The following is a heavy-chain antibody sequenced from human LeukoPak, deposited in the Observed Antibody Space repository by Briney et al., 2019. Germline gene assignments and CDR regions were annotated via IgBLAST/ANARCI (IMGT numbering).Heavy chain of an antibody. CDR3: ARSHGGNSGRSEYYYYYYYMDV. CDR1: GGSISSYY. CDR2: IYYSGST. D-gene: IGHD4-23*01. Sequence: SETLSLTCTVSGGSISSYYWSWIRQPPGKGLEWIGYIYYSGSTNYNPSLKSRATISVDTSKNQFSLKLSSVTAADTAVYYCARSHGGNSGRSEYYYYYYYMDVRGKGTTVTVSS. J-gene: IGHJ6*03. V-gene: IGHV4-59*01.